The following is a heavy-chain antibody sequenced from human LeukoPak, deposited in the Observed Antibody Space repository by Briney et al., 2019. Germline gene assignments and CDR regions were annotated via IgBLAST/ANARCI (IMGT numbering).Heavy chain of an antibody. CDR2: ISYDGSNK. CDR3: ARDRRYCSSTSCYRGPLDY. CDR1: GFTFSSYA. V-gene: IGHV3-30-3*01. J-gene: IGHJ4*02. D-gene: IGHD2-2*01. Sequence: GRSLRLSCAASGFTFSSYAMHWVRQAPGKGLEWVAVISYDGSNKYYADSVKGRFTISRDNSKNTLYLQMNSLRAEDTAVYYCARDRRYCSSTSCYRGPLDYWGQGTLVTVSS.